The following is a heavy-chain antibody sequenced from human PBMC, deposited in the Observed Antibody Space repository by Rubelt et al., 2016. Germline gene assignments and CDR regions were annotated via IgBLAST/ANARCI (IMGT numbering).Heavy chain of an antibody. J-gene: IGHJ6*02. CDR3: TTGIVVVPAAIWWCGMDV. CDR2: IKSKTDGGTT. Sequence: SLRLSCAASGFTFSNAWMSWVRQAPGKGLEWVGRIKSKTDGGTTDYAAPVKGRFTISRDDSKNTLYLQMNSLKTEDTAVYYCTTGIVVVPAAIWWCGMDVWGQGTTVTVSS. D-gene: IGHD2-2*01. CDR1: GFTFSNAW. V-gene: IGHV3-15*01.